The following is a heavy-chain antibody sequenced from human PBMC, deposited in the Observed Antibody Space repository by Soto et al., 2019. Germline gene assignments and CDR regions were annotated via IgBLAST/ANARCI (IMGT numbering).Heavy chain of an antibody. V-gene: IGHV3-11*01. J-gene: IGHJ4*02. D-gene: IGHD4-17*01. CDR1: GFIFSDYY. CDR3: ARKGDDYDLFDY. CDR2: ISRDGTTI. Sequence: QVQLVESGGGLVKPGGSLRLSCAASGFIFSDYYMAWIRQAPGKGLEWISYISRDGTTIYYADSVRGRLSISRDNAKKSVDLQLNSLRDEDTAIYYCARKGDDYDLFDYWGQGTLVTVSS.